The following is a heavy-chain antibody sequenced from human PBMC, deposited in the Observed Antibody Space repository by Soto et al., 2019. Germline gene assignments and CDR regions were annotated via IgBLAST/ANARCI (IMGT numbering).Heavy chain of an antibody. V-gene: IGHV3-49*03. CDR1: GFTFGDYA. J-gene: IGHJ6*02. CDR3: TRDRRYYDFFRSTDV. D-gene: IGHD3-3*01. CDR2: IRSKAYGGTT. Sequence: HPGGSLRLSCTASGFTFGDYAMSWFRQAPGKGLEWVGFIRSKAYGGTTEYAASVKGRFTISRDDSKSIAYLQMNSLKTEDTAVYYCTRDRRYYDFFRSTDVWGQGTTVTVSS.